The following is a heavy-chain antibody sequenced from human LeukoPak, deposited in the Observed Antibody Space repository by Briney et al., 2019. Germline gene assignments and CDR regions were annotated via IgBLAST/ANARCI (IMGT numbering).Heavy chain of an antibody. V-gene: IGHV4-31*03. CDR2: IYYSGST. CDR1: GGSISSGGYY. D-gene: IGHD3-10*01. CDR3: ARAPTWFGELYFDY. J-gene: IGHJ4*02. Sequence: SETLSLTCTVSGGSISSGGYYWSWIPQHPGKGLEWIVYIYYSGSTYHNPSLKSRVTISVDTSKNQFSLKLSSVTAADTAVYYCARAPTWFGELYFDYWGQGTLVTVSS.